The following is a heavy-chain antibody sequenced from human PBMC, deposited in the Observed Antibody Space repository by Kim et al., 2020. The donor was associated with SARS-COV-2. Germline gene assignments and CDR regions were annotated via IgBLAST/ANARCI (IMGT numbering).Heavy chain of an antibody. J-gene: IGHJ3*02. Sequence: GGSLRLSCAASGFTFSSYSMNWVRQAPGKGLEWVSYIGSMRSAIYYADSVKGRFTISRDNAKNSLSLQMNSLSEEATAVYYFARDRAAAGAIDIWGQGT. CDR2: IGSMRSAI. CDR1: GFTFSSYS. CDR3: ARDRAAAGAIDI. D-gene: IGHD6-13*01. V-gene: IGHV3-48*02.